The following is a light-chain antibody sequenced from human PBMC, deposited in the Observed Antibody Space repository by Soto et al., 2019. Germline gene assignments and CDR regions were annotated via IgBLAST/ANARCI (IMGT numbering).Light chain of an antibody. CDR3: QQYNNWPWT. CDR1: QSVSSN. Sequence: EIVMTQSPATLSVSPGERATLSCRASQSVSSNLAWYQQKPGQAPRLLIYGASTRATGIPAMFSGRGSGTEFTLTISTLQSEEFAVYYCQQYNNWPWTFGQGTKVDIK. J-gene: IGKJ1*01. CDR2: GAS. V-gene: IGKV3-15*01.